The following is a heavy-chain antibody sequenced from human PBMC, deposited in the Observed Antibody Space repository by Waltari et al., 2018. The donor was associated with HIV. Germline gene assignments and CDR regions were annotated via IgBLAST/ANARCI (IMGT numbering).Heavy chain of an antibody. V-gene: IGHV3-30*02. D-gene: IGHD6-19*01. J-gene: IGHJ4*02. CDR1: GFTFSSYD. Sequence: QVQLVESGGGVVQPGGSLRLSCAASGFTFSSYDMHWVRQAPGKGLEWVAFIRYDESNKYYADSVKGRFTISRDNSKNTLYLQMNSLRAEDTAVYYCAKESSSRRFDYWGQGTLVTVSS. CDR2: IRYDESNK. CDR3: AKESSSRRFDY.